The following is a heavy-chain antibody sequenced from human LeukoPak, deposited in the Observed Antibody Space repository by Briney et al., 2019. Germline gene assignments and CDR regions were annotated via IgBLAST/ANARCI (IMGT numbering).Heavy chain of an antibody. CDR3: AIIRIQLWFQSLTTIDY. Sequence: GGSLRLSCAASGFTFSSYAMSWVRQAPGKGLEWVPAISGSGGSTYYADSVKGRFTISRDNSKNTLYLQMNSLRAEDTAVYYCAIIRIQLWFQSLTTIDYWGQGTLVTVSS. J-gene: IGHJ4*02. CDR2: ISGSGGST. D-gene: IGHD5-18*01. V-gene: IGHV3-23*01. CDR1: GFTFSSYA.